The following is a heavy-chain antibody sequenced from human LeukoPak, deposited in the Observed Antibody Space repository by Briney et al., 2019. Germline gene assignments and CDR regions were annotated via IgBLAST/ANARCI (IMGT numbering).Heavy chain of an antibody. V-gene: IGHV3-7*03. CDR2: IKHDGGEK. D-gene: IGHD6-13*01. Sequence: GGSLRLSCAASGFSFNHYWMTWVRQAPGKGLEWVANIKHDGGEKYYVDSVKGRFTISRDNANNSIYLQMNSLRAEDAAIYYCARDRRILGAAGTALDSWGQGTLVTVSS. CDR1: GFSFNHYW. CDR3: ARDRRILGAAGTALDS. J-gene: IGHJ4*02.